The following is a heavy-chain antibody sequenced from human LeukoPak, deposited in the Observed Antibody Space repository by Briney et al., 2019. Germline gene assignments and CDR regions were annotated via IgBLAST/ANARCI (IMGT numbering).Heavy chain of an antibody. CDR3: ARDFTYCGGDCYPGKFDP. D-gene: IGHD2-21*02. V-gene: IGHV3-7*03. CDR1: GFTFSSYW. J-gene: IGHJ5*02. CDR2: IKQDGSEK. Sequence: GGSLRLSCAASGFTFSSYWMNWARQAPGKGLEWVANIKQDGSEKYYVDSVKGRFTISRDNAKNSLYLQMNSLRAEDTAVYYCARDFTYCGGDCYPGKFDPWGQGTLVTVSS.